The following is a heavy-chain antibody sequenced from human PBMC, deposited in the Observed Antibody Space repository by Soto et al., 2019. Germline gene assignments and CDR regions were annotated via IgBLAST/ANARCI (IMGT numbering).Heavy chain of an antibody. D-gene: IGHD2-15*01. CDR3: ARPSYYTSGSCYAAF. Sequence: GASVKVSCKASGYPFTTYGVSWVRQAPGQGLEWMGWISTSSGNTKYAQNLQGRVAMTTDTSTTTAYMELRSLRSDDTAVYYCARPSYYTSGSCYAAFWGQGTLVTVSS. CDR1: GYPFTTYG. J-gene: IGHJ4*02. V-gene: IGHV1-18*01. CDR2: ISTSSGNT.